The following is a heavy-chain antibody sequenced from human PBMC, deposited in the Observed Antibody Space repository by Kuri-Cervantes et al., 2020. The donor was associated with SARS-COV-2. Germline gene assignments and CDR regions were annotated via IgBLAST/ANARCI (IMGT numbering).Heavy chain of an antibody. CDR3: ARAAAVTTYYYYYMDV. CDR1: GFTFSSYW. Sequence: LSLTCAASGFTFSSYWMHWVRQAPGKGLVWVSRINSDGSSTSYADSVKGRFTISRDNAKNTLYLQMNSLRAEDTAVYYCARAAAVTTYYYYYMDVWGKGTTVTVSS. J-gene: IGHJ6*03. D-gene: IGHD4-11*01. CDR2: INSDGSST. V-gene: IGHV3-74*01.